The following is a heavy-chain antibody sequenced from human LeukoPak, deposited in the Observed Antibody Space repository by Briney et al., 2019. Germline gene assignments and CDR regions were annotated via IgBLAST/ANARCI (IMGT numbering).Heavy chain of an antibody. CDR3: ARLFYDFWSVHYYYYMDV. CDR2: ISYSGSS. J-gene: IGHJ6*03. Sequence: SETLSLTCTVSGGSLSSSTYYWGWIRQPPGKGLEWIGSISYSGSSYYHPSLKSRVTISVDTSKNQFSLKVSSVTAADTAVYYCARLFYDFWSVHYYYYMDVWGKGTTVTVSS. CDR1: GGSLSSSTYY. D-gene: IGHD3-3*01. V-gene: IGHV4-39*01.